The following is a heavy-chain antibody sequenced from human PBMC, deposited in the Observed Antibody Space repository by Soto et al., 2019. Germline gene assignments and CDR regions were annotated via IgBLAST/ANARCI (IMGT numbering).Heavy chain of an antibody. Sequence: EVQLVESGGGLVQPGGSLRLSCAASGFTFSSYSMNWVRQAPGKGLEWVSYISSSSSTIYYADSVKGRFTISRDNAKNSLYLQMNSLRDEDTAVYYCARDRDDFWRSDAFDIWGQGTMVTVSS. CDR3: ARDRDDFWRSDAFDI. J-gene: IGHJ3*02. CDR2: ISSSSSTI. CDR1: GFTFSSYS. D-gene: IGHD3-3*01. V-gene: IGHV3-48*02.